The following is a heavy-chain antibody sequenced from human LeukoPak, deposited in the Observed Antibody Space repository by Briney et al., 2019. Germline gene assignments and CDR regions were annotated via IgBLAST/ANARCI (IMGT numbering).Heavy chain of an antibody. J-gene: IGHJ4*02. V-gene: IGHV3-33*01. CDR2: IWYDGSNK. Sequence: PGRSLRLSCAASGFTFSSYGMHWVRQAPGKGLEWVAVIWYDGSNKYYADSVKGRFTISRDNSKNTLYLQMNSLRAEDTAVYYCARFNSIKGDDYWGQGTLVTVSS. CDR1: GFTFSSYG. D-gene: IGHD3-3*02. CDR3: ARFNSIKGDDY.